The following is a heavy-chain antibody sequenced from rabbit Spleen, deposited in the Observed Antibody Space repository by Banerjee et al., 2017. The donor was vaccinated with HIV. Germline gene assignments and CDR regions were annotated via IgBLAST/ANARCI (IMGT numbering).Heavy chain of an antibody. Sequence: QSLEESGGDLVKPGASLTLTCTASGFSFSSDDYMCWVRQAPGKGLEWISCIAGDSAAFTYSATWAKGRFTCSKTSSTTVTLQMTSLTVAYTATYFCARDTGTSFSTYGMDLWGQGTRVPS. V-gene: IGHV1S40*01. CDR1: GFSFSSDDY. CDR3: ARDTGTSFSTYGMDL. D-gene: IGHD7-1*01. CDR2: IAGDSAAFT. J-gene: IGHJ6*01.